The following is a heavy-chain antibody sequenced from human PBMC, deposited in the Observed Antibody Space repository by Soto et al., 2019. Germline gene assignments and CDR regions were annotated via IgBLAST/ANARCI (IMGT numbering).Heavy chain of an antibody. D-gene: IGHD4-17*01. CDR3: ARDVGSGYGDYVRYFDY. Sequence: EVQLVESGGGLVQPGRPLRLSCVVSGFTFDDYAMHWVRQAPGKGLEWVSIISWNSGSIDYADSVKGRFSISRDNAKNSLYRQMNSLRPEDTSLYYCARDVGSGYGDYVRYFDYWGQGTLVTVSS. CDR1: GFTFDDYA. J-gene: IGHJ4*02. CDR2: ISWNSGSI. V-gene: IGHV3-9*01.